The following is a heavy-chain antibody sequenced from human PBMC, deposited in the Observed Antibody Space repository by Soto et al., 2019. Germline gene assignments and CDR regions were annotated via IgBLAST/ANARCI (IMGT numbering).Heavy chain of an antibody. CDR1: GYTFTSYG. D-gene: IGHD1-1*01. CDR2: ISAHNGNT. Sequence: QVHLVQSGAEVKKPGASVKFSCKASGYTFTSYGITWVRQAPGQGLEWMGWISAHNGNTDYAQKLQGRVIVTRDTSTSTAYMELRSLISDDTAVYYCARGRYGDYWGQGALVTGSS. V-gene: IGHV1-18*01. J-gene: IGHJ4*02. CDR3: ARGRYGDY.